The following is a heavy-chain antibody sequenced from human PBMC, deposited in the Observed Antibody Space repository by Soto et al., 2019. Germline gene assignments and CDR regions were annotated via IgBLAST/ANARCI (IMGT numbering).Heavy chain of an antibody. V-gene: IGHV3-9*01. Sequence: GGSLRLSCAVSGFSFDDYAMHWVRQAPGKGLEWVSGISWNSGAIYYADSVKGRFTISRDNAKNSLYLQMNSLRAEDTALYYCAKDLVGGLGTRLDYWGQGTLVTVSS. D-gene: IGHD1-26*01. J-gene: IGHJ4*02. CDR2: ISWNSGAI. CDR3: AKDLVGGLGTRLDY. CDR1: GFSFDDYA.